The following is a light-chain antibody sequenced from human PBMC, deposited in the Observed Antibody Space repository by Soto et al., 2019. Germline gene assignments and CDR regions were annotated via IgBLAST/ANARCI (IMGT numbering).Light chain of an antibody. Sequence: QSALTQPRSVSGSPGQSVTISCTGTSSDVGGYNYVSWYQQHPGKAPKLMIFDVSKRPSGVPDRFSGSKSGNTASLTISGLQAEDEADYHCCSYAGSYTLVIFGGGTQLTVL. CDR3: CSYAGSYTLVI. J-gene: IGLJ7*01. CDR2: DVS. V-gene: IGLV2-11*01. CDR1: SSDVGGYNY.